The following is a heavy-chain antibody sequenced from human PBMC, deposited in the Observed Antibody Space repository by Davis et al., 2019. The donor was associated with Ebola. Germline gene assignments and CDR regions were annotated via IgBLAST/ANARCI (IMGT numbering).Heavy chain of an antibody. CDR3: ARGTCSGGSCYSAYYYGMDV. CDR2: ISSSSSTI. Sequence: PGGSLRLSCAASGFTFSDYYMSWIRQAPGKGLEWASYISSSSSTIYYADSVKGRFTISRDNAKNSLYLQMNSLRAEDTAVYYCARGTCSGGSCYSAYYYGMDVWGQGTTVTVSS. CDR1: GFTFSDYY. D-gene: IGHD2-15*01. J-gene: IGHJ6*02. V-gene: IGHV3-11*04.